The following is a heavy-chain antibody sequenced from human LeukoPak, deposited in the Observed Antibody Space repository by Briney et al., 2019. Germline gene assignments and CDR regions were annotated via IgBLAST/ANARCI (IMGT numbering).Heavy chain of an antibody. D-gene: IGHD6-19*01. J-gene: IGHJ4*02. CDR3: ARHQPKQWLVQPGGVDY. Sequence: GESLKISCEGSGYSFTNYWIGWVRQMPGKGLEWMGIIYPGDSDTRYSPSFQGQVTISADKSISTAYLQWSSLKASDTAMYYCARHQPKQWLVQPGGVDYWGQGTLVTVSS. V-gene: IGHV5-51*01. CDR2: IYPGDSDT. CDR1: GYSFTNYW.